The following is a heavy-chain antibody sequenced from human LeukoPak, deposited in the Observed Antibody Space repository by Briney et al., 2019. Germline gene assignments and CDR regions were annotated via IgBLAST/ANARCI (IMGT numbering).Heavy chain of an antibody. D-gene: IGHD3-22*01. J-gene: IGHJ4*02. CDR1: GITLSNYG. CDR3: AKRGVVIRVILVGFHYEAYYFDS. V-gene: IGHV3-23*01. Sequence: GSLRLSCAVSGITLSNYGVSWVRQAPGKGLEWVAGISDSGGRTNYADSVKGLFTISRDNPKNTIYLQMNSLRAEDTAVYFCAKRGVVIRVILVGFHYEAYYFDSWGQGALVTVSS. CDR2: ISDSGGRT.